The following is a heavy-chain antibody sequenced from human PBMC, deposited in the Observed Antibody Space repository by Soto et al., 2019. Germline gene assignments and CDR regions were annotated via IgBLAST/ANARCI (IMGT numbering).Heavy chain of an antibody. CDR2: IIPILAIT. CDR1: GGTFNVYT. D-gene: IGHD6-13*01. V-gene: IGHV1-69*02. J-gene: IGHJ3*02. Sequence: QVQLVQSGAEVKKPGSSVKVSCKASGGTFNVYTIIWVRQAPGQGLEWMGRIIPILAITNYAQRFQGRVTITADTSTSPAYMELSSLTSEDTAVYYCALGSWSGETFDIWGQGTLVTVSS. CDR3: ALGSWSGETFDI.